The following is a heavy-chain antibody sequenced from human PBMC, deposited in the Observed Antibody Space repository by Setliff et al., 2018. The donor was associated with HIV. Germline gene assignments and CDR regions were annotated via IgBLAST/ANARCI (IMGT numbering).Heavy chain of an antibody. Sequence: ASVKVSCKASGYTFTSYYMHWGRQAPGQGLEWMGIINPSGGSTNYAQKFQGRVTMTRDTSTSTVYMELSSLRSEDTAVYYCARDHMSVGAWVGATSRGLFQHWGQGTLVTVSS. D-gene: IGHD1-26*01. CDR2: INPSGGST. J-gene: IGHJ1*01. V-gene: IGHV1-46*01. CDR1: GYTFTSYY. CDR3: ARDHMSVGAWVGATSRGLFQH.